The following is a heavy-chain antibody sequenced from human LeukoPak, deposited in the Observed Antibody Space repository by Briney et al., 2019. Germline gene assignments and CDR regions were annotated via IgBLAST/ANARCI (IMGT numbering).Heavy chain of an antibody. D-gene: IGHD5-12*01. CDR3: ARLDGGYVALDY. Sequence: GGSLRLSCAASGFTFSSYWMHWVRQAPGKGLVWVSRINSDGSSTRYADSVKGRFTISRDNAKNSLYLQMNSLRAEDTTVYYCARLDGGYVALDYWGQGALVTVSS. J-gene: IGHJ4*02. CDR2: INSDGSST. V-gene: IGHV3-74*01. CDR1: GFTFSSYW.